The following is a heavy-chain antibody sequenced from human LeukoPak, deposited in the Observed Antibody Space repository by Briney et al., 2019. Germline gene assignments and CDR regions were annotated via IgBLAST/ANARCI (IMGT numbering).Heavy chain of an antibody. V-gene: IGHV3-23*01. CDR1: GFTLSSYA. CDR2: ISGSGGST. D-gene: IGHD3-10*01. Sequence: GGSLRLSCAASGFTLSSYAMSWVRQAPGKGLEWVSAISGSGGSTYYADSVKGRFTISRDNSKNTLYLQMNSLRAEDTAVYYCARRNYDSGSYYSDYWGQGTLVTVSS. CDR3: ARRNYDSGSYYSDY. J-gene: IGHJ4*02.